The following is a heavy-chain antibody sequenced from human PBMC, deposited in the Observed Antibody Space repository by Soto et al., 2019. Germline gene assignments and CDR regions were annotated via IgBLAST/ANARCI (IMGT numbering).Heavy chain of an antibody. CDR1: GGTFSTYS. V-gene: IGHV1-69*01. J-gene: IGHJ6*02. CDR3: ARKMNTPKTYGLDV. Sequence: QVQLVQSGAEVKKPGSSMEVSCQASGGTFSTYSLNWVRQAPGQGLEWMGGIIPVFGTPNYAQKFQGRVTITADESTSTAYMELTSLTSEDTAVYYCARKMNTPKTYGLDVWGQGTTVTVSS. CDR2: IIPVFGTP.